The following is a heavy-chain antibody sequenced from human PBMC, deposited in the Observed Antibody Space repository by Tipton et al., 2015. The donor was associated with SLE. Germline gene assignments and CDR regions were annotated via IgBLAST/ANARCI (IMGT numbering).Heavy chain of an antibody. CDR3: AKGLRTGSDYIRRDAFHM. CDR2: IDTSGVYT. V-gene: IGHV3-23*01. J-gene: IGHJ3*02. CDR1: GFTFSSYA. D-gene: IGHD6-25*01. Sequence: GSLRLSCTVSGFTFSSYAMRWVRQAPGKGLEWVSGIDTSGVYTYYPDSMKGRFTMSRDNSRNTVYLQMNSLRAEDTAVYYCAKGLRTGSDYIRRDAFHMWGQGTLVTVSS.